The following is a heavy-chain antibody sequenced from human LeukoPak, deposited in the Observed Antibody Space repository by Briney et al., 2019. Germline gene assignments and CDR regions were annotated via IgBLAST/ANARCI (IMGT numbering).Heavy chain of an antibody. CDR1: GFTFSSYG. D-gene: IGHD3-22*01. V-gene: IGHV3-30*18. Sequence: PGGSLRLSCAASGFTFSSYGMHWVRQAPGKGLEWVAVISYDGSNKYYADSVKGRFTISRDNSKNTLYLQMNSLRAEDTAVYYCAKDEAWDYYDSSGYFDYWGQGTLVTVSS. J-gene: IGHJ4*02. CDR3: AKDEAWDYYDSSGYFDY. CDR2: ISYDGSNK.